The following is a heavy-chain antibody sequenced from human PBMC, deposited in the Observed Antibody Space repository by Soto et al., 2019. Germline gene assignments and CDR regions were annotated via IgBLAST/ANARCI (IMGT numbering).Heavy chain of an antibody. CDR2: ISAYNGNT. V-gene: IGHV1-18*04. D-gene: IGHD3-9*01. CDR1: GYTFTSYG. CDR3: ARDSSDILNGYSPIPHDYGMDV. J-gene: IGHJ6*02. Sequence: ASVKVSCKASGYTFTSYGISWVRQAPGQGLEWMGWISAYNGNTNYAQKLQGRVTMTTDTSTSTAYMELRSLRSDDTAVYYCARDSSDILNGYSPIPHDYGMDVWGQGTKVTVSS.